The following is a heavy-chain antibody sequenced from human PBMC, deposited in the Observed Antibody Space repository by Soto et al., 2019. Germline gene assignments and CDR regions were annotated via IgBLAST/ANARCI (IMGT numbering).Heavy chain of an antibody. V-gene: IGHV3-21*01. D-gene: IGHD1-1*01. CDR3: ARDKKETTGTTFHYYGMDI. CDR2: ISRSTTYI. Sequence: EVLLVESGGGLVKPGGSLRLSCAASGFTFSDYTINWVRQAPGKGLEWVSSISRSTTYIYYADSVKGRFTISRDNAQNSVFLQMNSLRVDDTAVYYCARDKKETTGTTFHYYGMDIWGQGTTVTVSS. J-gene: IGHJ6*02. CDR1: GFTFSDYT.